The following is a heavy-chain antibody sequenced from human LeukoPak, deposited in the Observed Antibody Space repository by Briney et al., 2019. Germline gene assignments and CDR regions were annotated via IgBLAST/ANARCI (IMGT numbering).Heavy chain of an antibody. CDR2: IRYDGNNK. CDR1: GFTFSSYG. J-gene: IGHJ4*02. D-gene: IGHD3-22*01. Sequence: PGGSLRLSCAASGFTFSSYGMHWVRQAPGKGLEWVAFIRYDGNNKYYADSVKGRFTISRDNSKNTLYLQMNSLRVEDTAVYYCAKDTAVNHYYDSSGYFSWGQGTLVTVSS. CDR3: AKDTAVNHYYDSSGYFS. V-gene: IGHV3-30*02.